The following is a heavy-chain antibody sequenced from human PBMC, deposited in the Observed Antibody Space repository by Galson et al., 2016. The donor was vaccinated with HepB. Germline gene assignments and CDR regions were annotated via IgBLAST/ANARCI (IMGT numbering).Heavy chain of an antibody. D-gene: IGHD2-15*01. CDR3: ARDLYCSGGSCGPYQYYSAFDV. CDR1: GYSFSSYG. V-gene: IGHV1-18*01. CDR2: ISAYNGNT. Sequence: SVKVSCKASGYSFSSYGITWVRQAPGQGLEWMGWISAYNGNTKYAERVQDRVTMSTDTSTKTAYLELRNLRSDDTAVYYCARDLYCSGGSCGPYQYYSAFDVWGQGTTVTVSS. J-gene: IGHJ6*02.